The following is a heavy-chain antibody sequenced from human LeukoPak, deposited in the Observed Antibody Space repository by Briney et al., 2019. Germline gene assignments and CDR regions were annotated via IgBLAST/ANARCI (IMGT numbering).Heavy chain of an antibody. CDR2: ISAYNGNT. V-gene: IGHV1-18*04. CDR1: GYTFSGYH. Sequence: ASVKVSCKASGYTFSGYHIHWVRQAPGQGLEWMGWISAYNGNTNYAQKLQGRVTMTTDTSTSTAYMELRSLRSDDTAVYYCARDANERYYDFWSGYLRGYYYYYMDVWGKGTTVTVSS. D-gene: IGHD3-3*01. CDR3: ARDANERYYDFWSGYLRGYYYYYMDV. J-gene: IGHJ6*03.